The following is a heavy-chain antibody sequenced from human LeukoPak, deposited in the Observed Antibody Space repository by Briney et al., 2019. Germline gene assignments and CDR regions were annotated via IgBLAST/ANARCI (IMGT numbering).Heavy chain of an antibody. V-gene: IGHV3-13*01. Sequence: GGSLRLSCAASGFTLRNYDMHWVRQPTGKGLEWVSAMGTGDDTYFSGSVKGRFTGVRENAKNTVYLQMNSLRARDTAMYYCARRSAAAGIDAFDIWGQGTMVIVSS. J-gene: IGHJ3*02. D-gene: IGHD6-13*01. CDR1: GFTLRNYD. CDR3: ARRSAAAGIDAFDI. CDR2: MGTGDDT.